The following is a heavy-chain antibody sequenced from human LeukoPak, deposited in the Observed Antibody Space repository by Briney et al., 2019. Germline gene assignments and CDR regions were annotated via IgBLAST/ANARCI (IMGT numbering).Heavy chain of an antibody. V-gene: IGHV4-39*01. D-gene: IGHD3/OR15-3a*01. J-gene: IGHJ4*02. CDR1: RGSISSSRYY. CDR2: SYYSGNT. Sequence: SEALSLTCTVSRGSISSSRYYWGWIRQPPGKGLDWIGSSYYSGNTYYNASLKRQVSISIDTSKNQFSLRLTSVTAADTAVYARQTGWGLFILPGGQGTLVTVSS. CDR3: QTGWGLFILP.